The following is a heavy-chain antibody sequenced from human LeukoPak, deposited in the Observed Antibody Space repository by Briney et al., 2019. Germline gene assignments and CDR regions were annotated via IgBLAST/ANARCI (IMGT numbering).Heavy chain of an antibody. CDR2: IRSKTYGGTT. CDR1: GITFGDYG. Sequence: GRSLRLSCTASGITFGDYGVSWFRQAPGKGLEWIGFIRSKTYGGTTEDAASMRGRFTLSRDDSKNIVYLEMNILRAEDTAVYYCSTDYWRLGFDYWGQGTLVTVSS. CDR3: STDYWRLGFDY. D-gene: IGHD1-1*01. J-gene: IGHJ4*02. V-gene: IGHV3-49*03.